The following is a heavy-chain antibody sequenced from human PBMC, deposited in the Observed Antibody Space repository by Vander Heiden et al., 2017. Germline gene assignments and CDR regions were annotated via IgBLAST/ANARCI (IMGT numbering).Heavy chain of an antibody. V-gene: IGHV3-23*01. J-gene: IGHJ4*02. CDR3: AKGADGGYDSSGYYPKYFDY. D-gene: IGHD3-22*01. CDR1: SYA. Sequence: SYALSWVRQAPGKGLEWVSAISGSGGSTYYADSVKGRFTIPRDNSKNTLYLQMNSLRAEDTAVYYCAKGADGGYDSSGYYPKYFDYWGQGTLVTVSS. CDR2: ISGSGGST.